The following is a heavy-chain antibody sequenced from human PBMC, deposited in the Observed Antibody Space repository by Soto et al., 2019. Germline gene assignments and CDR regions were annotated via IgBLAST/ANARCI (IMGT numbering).Heavy chain of an antibody. CDR2: VGPYNGNT. Sequence: QVPLVQSGAEVKKPGASVRVSCKASGYTFTNYGISWVRQAPGQGLEWMGWVGPYNGNTDHAQNFQGRVTMTTDTSTNTAYMELVSLRSDDTALYYCARCYCSLGSCYTCWHFDLWGRGTLITVSS. V-gene: IGHV1-18*04. CDR1: GYTFTNYG. J-gene: IGHJ2*01. D-gene: IGHD2-15*01. CDR3: ARCYCSLGSCYTCWHFDL.